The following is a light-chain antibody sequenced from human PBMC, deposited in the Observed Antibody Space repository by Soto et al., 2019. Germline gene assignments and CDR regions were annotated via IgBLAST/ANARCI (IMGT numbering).Light chain of an antibody. V-gene: IGKV3D-20*02. CDR3: QQRSNWSPPFT. J-gene: IGKJ2*01. CDR2: GAS. Sequence: EIVLTQSPGSLSLSPGDRATLSCTASQSVSSTYLAWYQQKPGQAPSLLVSGASNRATDIPDRFSGSGSGTDFTLTISRLEPEDFAVYYCQQRSNWSPPFTFGPGTKVEMK. CDR1: QSVSSTY.